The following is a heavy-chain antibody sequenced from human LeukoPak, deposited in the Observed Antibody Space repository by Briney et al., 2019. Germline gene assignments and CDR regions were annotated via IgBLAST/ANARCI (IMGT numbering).Heavy chain of an antibody. Sequence: EGSLRLSCAASGLIFSSYEMNWVRQAPGKGLEWVSYISSSGSTIHYADSVKGRFTISRDNAKNSLYLQMNSLRADDTAVYYCAREGASDDLYYWGQGTLVTVSS. V-gene: IGHV3-48*03. D-gene: IGHD3-3*01. CDR1: GLIFSSYE. CDR2: ISSSGSTI. J-gene: IGHJ4*02. CDR3: AREGASDDLYY.